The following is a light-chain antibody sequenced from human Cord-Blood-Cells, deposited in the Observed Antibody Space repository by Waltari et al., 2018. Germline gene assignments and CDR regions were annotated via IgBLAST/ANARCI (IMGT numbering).Light chain of an antibody. Sequence: QSALTQPASVSGSPGQSINISCTGTSSDVGSYNIVSWYQQHPGKAPKLMIYEGSKRPSGVSNRFSGSKSGNTASLTISGLQAEDEADYYCCSYAGSSAYVFGTGTKVTVL. CDR2: EGS. CDR1: SSDVGSYNI. CDR3: CSYAGSSAYV. J-gene: IGLJ1*01. V-gene: IGLV2-23*01.